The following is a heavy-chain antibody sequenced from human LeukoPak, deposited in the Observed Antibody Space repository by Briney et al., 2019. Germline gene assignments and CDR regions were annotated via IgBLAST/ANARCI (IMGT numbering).Heavy chain of an antibody. Sequence: GASVKVSCKASGYTFTSYGISWVRQAPGQGLEWMGWINPNSGGTNYAQKFQGRVTMTRDTSISTAYMELSRLRSDDTAVYYCARGKTFYSDSSAYLNWFDPWGQGTLVTVSS. V-gene: IGHV1-2*02. CDR1: GYTFTSYG. D-gene: IGHD3-22*01. J-gene: IGHJ5*02. CDR3: ARGKTFYSDSSAYLNWFDP. CDR2: INPNSGGT.